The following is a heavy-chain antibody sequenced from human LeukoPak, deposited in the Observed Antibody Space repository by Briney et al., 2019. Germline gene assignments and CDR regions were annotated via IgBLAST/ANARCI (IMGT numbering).Heavy chain of an antibody. Sequence: ASVKVSCKASGYTFMSYGISWVRQAPGQGLEWMGWISAYNDNTNYAQKFQGRVTITADKSTSTAYMELSSLRSEDTAVYYCAGGDWFGELSGLAFDIWGQGTMVTVSS. CDR1: GYTFMSYG. D-gene: IGHD3-10*01. CDR2: ISAYNDNT. J-gene: IGHJ3*02. V-gene: IGHV1-18*01. CDR3: AGGDWFGELSGLAFDI.